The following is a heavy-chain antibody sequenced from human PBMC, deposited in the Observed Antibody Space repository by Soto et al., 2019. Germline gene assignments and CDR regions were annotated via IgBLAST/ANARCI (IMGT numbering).Heavy chain of an antibody. D-gene: IGHD1-26*01. Sequence: ASVKVSCKASGYTFTGYYMHWVRQAPGQGLEWMGWINPNSGGTNYAQKFQGWVTMTRDTSISTAHMELSSLRSEDTAVYYCARGGVGATLNWFDPWGQGTLVTVSS. V-gene: IGHV1-2*04. CDR3: ARGGVGATLNWFDP. J-gene: IGHJ5*02. CDR1: GYTFTGYY. CDR2: INPNSGGT.